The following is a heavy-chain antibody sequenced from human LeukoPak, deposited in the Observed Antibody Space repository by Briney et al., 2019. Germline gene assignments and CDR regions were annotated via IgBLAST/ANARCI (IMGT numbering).Heavy chain of an antibody. CDR3: AKEGAYVNTQGFDY. V-gene: IGHV3-23*01. D-gene: IGHD1-26*01. J-gene: IGHJ4*02. Sequence: GGSLSLSCAASGFTFSSYAMSWVRQAPGKGLEWVSAISGSGGSTYYADSAKGRFTISRDNSKNTLYLQMNSLRAEDTAVYYCAKEGAYVNTQGFDYWGQGTLVTVSS. CDR1: GFTFSSYA. CDR2: ISGSGGST.